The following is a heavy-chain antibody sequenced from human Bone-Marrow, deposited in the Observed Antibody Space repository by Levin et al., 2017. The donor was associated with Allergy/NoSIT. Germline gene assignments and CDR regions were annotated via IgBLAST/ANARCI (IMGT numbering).Heavy chain of an antibody. CDR2: INEDSTEK. J-gene: IGHJ4*02. Sequence: PGGSLRLSCAASGFTFKTYLMGWVRQAPGKGLEWVASINEDSTEKFYVDSVEGRFTISRDNAEKSLYLQMSSLRAEDSAVYYCARVHIQIRSPFDYWGQGTLVTVSS. CDR3: ARVHIQIRSPFDY. V-gene: IGHV3-7*01. D-gene: IGHD1-1*01. CDR1: GFTFKTYL.